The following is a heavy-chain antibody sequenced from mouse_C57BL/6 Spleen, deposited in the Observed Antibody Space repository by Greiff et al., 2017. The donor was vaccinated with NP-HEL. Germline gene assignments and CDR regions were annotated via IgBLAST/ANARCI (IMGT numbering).Heavy chain of an antibody. D-gene: IGHD1-1*01. V-gene: IGHV5-9-1*02. CDR2: ISSGGDYI. CDR3: TRAGGTTVVEDFDY. CDR1: GFTFSSYA. J-gene: IGHJ2*01. Sequence: EVMLVESGEGLVKPGGSLKLSCAASGFTFSSYAMSWVRQTPEKRLEWVAYISSGGDYIYYADTVKGRFTISRDNARNTLYLQMSSLKSEDTAMYYCTRAGGTTVVEDFDYWGQGTTLTVSS.